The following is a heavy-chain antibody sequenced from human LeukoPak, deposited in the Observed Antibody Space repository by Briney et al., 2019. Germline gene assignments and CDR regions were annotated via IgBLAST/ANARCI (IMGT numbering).Heavy chain of an antibody. CDR2: ISAYNGNT. Sequence: ASVKVSCKASGYTFANFYIHWVRQAPGQGPEWMGWISAYNGNTNYAQKLQGRVTMTTDTSTSTAYMELRSLRSDDTAVYYCARDLGRYYGSGRSFDYWGQGTLVTVSS. D-gene: IGHD3-10*01. J-gene: IGHJ4*02. V-gene: IGHV1-18*04. CDR3: ARDLGRYYGSGRSFDY. CDR1: GYTFANFY.